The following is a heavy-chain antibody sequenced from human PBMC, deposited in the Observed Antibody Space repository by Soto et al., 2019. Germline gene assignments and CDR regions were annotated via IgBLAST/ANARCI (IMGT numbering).Heavy chain of an antibody. CDR1: GGSFSGYY. V-gene: IGHV4-34*01. J-gene: IGHJ6*02. CDR2: INHSGST. D-gene: IGHD1-1*01. CDR3: ARELDEFWSGIDV. Sequence: QVQLQQWGAGLLKPSETLSLTCAVYGGSFSGYYWSWIRQPPVKGLEWIGEINHSGSTNYNPSLKSRVTISVDTSKHQFSLKLSSVTAADTAVYYCARELDEFWSGIDVWGQGTPVTVSS.